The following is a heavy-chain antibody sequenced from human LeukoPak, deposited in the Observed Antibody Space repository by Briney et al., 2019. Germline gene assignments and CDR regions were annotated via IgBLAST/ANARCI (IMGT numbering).Heavy chain of an antibody. Sequence: PSETLSLTCSVSSGSIRAYYWSWIRQSAGKGLEWIGRIYVSGTTNYNPSLKSRVTMSLDTSKGYFSLSLNSVTAADTAVYYCARETNWTFDYWGQGTLVTVSS. CDR1: SGSIRAYY. J-gene: IGHJ4*02. V-gene: IGHV4-4*07. D-gene: IGHD1-20*01. CDR3: ARETNWTFDY. CDR2: IYVSGTT.